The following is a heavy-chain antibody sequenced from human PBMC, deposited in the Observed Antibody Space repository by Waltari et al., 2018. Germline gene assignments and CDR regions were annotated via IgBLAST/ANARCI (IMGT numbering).Heavy chain of an antibody. D-gene: IGHD6-6*01. CDR2: INYSGST. J-gene: IGHJ5*02. CDR1: GGSIGRNIFY. CDR3: VREWSSSSSWFDP. V-gene: IGHV4-39*07. Sequence: QVQLQESGPGLVKSSETLSLTCTVSGGSIGRNIFYWAWIRQPPGKRMEWMASINYSGSTYYMPSLKSRVSISVDTSRNQLSLRLTSVTAADTAVYFCVREWSSSSSWFDPWGQGTLVTVSS.